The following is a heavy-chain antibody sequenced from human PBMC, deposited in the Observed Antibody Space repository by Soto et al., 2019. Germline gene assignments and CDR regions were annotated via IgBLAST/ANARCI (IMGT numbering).Heavy chain of an antibody. Sequence: PSETLSLTCTVSGGSISRDHWSWILQPPGKGLEWIGYIYYSGSTNYNPSLKSRVTISVDTSTDTAYMELSSLRSEDTAVYYCATTTGTIYYYGMDVWGQGTTVTVSS. CDR1: GGSISRDH. CDR3: ATTTGTIYYYGMDV. V-gene: IGHV4-59*03. D-gene: IGHD1-1*01. J-gene: IGHJ6*02. CDR2: IYYSGST.